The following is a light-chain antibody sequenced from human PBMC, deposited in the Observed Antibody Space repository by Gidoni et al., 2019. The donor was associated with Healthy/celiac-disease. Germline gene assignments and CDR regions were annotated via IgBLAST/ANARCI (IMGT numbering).Light chain of an antibody. CDR1: SSNIGAGYD. V-gene: IGLV1-40*01. CDR3: QSYDSSLSVGV. J-gene: IGLJ3*02. CDR2: GNS. Sequence: QSVLTQPPSVSGAPGPRVTISCTGSSSNIGAGYDVPWYQHLPGTAPQLLISGNSNRPSGVPDRFSGSKSGTSASLAITGLQAEDEADYYCQSYDSSLSVGVFGGGTKLTAL.